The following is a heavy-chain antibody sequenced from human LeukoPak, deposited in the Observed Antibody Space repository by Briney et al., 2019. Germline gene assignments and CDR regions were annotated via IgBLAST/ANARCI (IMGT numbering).Heavy chain of an antibody. CDR1: GGSISSSSYY. V-gene: IGHV4-39*01. Sequence: PSETLSLTCTVSGGSISSSSYYWGWIRQPPGKGLEWIGSIYYSGSTYYNPSLKSRVTISVDTSKNQFSLKLSSVTAADTAVYYCARVGANYYDSSGYLDYWGQGTLVTVSS. CDR2: IYYSGST. J-gene: IGHJ4*02. D-gene: IGHD3-22*01. CDR3: ARVGANYYDSSGYLDY.